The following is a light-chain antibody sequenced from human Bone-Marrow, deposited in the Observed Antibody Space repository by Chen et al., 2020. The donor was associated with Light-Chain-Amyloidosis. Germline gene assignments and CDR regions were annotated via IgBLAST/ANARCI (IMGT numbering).Light chain of an antibody. CDR2: DAS. CDR3: QQRSNWPPNT. J-gene: IGKJ2*01. V-gene: IGKV3-11*01. Sequence: EIVLTQSPATLSLSPGERATLSCRASQSVSSYLAWYQQKPGQAPRLLIYDASNRATGIPARFSGSGSGTDFTIPISSLEPEDFAVYYCQQRSNWPPNTFGQGTKLEIK. CDR1: QSVSSY.